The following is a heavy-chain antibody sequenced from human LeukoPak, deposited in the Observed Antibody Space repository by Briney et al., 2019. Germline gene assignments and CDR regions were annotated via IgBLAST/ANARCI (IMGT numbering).Heavy chain of an antibody. CDR3: AGGRTGTLDY. Sequence: GGSLRLSCAASGFTFSDHYMDWVRQAPGKGLEWVGRIRNKVNSYTTEYAASVKGRFTISRDDSKNSLYLQMNSLKTEDTAVYYRAGGRTGTLDYWGQGTLVTVSS. CDR2: IRNKVNSYTT. V-gene: IGHV3-72*01. D-gene: IGHD1-14*01. J-gene: IGHJ4*02. CDR1: GFTFSDHY.